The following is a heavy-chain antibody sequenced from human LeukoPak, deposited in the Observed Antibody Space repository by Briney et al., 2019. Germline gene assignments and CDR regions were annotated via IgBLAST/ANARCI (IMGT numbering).Heavy chain of an antibody. CDR2: IYYRWCT. V-gene: IGHV4-59*08. D-gene: IGHD1-26*01. CDR3: ARHDGSGSYSGAFDI. J-gene: IGHJ3*02. Sequence: SETLSLTCTVSGGSISSYYWSWIRQPPGKELEWIGYIYYRWCTNYNPCLKSRVTISVDTSKNQFSLELSSVTAADTAVYYCARHDGSGSYSGAFDIWGQGTMVTVSS. CDR1: GGSISSYY.